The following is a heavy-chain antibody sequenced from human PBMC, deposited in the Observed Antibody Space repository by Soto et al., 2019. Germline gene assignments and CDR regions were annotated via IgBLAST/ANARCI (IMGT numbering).Heavy chain of an antibody. CDR2: ISGSGSST. Sequence: HPGGSLRLSCAASGFTFSSYAMTWVRQAPGKGLEWVSAISGSGSSTYYADSVKGRFTISRDNSKNTLYLQMNSLRAEDTAVYYFAKRATGTYFDYWGQGTLVTVSS. D-gene: IGHD1-1*01. CDR1: GFTFSSYA. J-gene: IGHJ4*02. CDR3: AKRATGTYFDY. V-gene: IGHV3-23*01.